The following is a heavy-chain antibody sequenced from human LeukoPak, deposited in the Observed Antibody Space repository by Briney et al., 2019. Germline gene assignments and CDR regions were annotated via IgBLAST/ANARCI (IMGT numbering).Heavy chain of an antibody. CDR2: INPNSGGT. J-gene: IGHJ4*02. CDR3: ARDPYCSGGSCYGLFFAY. V-gene: IGHV1-2*02. CDR1: GYTFTGYY. D-gene: IGHD2-15*01. Sequence: ASVKVSCKASGYTFTGYYMHWVRQAPGQGLEWMGWINPNSGGTNYAQKFQGRVTMTRDTSISTAYMELSRLRSDDTAVYYCARDPYCSGGSCYGLFFAYWGQGTLVTVSS.